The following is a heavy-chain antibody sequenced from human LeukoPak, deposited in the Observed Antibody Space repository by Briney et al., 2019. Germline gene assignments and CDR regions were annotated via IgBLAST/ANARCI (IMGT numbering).Heavy chain of an antibody. CDR2: IRSKAYGGTT. V-gene: IGHV3-49*04. J-gene: IGHJ4*02. CDR1: GFTFGDYA. CDR3: TRSYYYGSGAFVR. Sequence: GGSLRLSCTASGFTFGDYAMSWVRQAPGKGLEWVGFIRSKAYGGTTEYAASVKGRFTISRDDSKSIAYLQMNSLKTEDTAVYYCTRSYYYGSGAFVRGGQGTLVTVSS. D-gene: IGHD3-10*01.